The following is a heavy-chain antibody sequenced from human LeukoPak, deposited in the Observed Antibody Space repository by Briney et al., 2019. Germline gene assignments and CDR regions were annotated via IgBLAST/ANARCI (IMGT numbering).Heavy chain of an antibody. Sequence: GGSLRLSCAASGFTFNNYVMTWVRQAPGKGLEWVSYISSSSSTIYYADSVKGRFALSRDNAKNSLYLQMNSLRAEDTAVYYCARDHHRRLYDSQARNTFDIWGQGTMVTVSS. CDR3: ARDHHRRLYDSQARNTFDI. J-gene: IGHJ3*02. CDR2: ISSSSSTI. D-gene: IGHD3-22*01. CDR1: GFTFNNYV. V-gene: IGHV3-48*01.